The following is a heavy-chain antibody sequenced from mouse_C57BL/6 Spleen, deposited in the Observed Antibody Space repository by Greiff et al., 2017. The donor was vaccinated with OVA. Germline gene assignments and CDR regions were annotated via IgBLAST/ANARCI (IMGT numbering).Heavy chain of an antibody. CDR3: ARSTINYGSSYYAMDY. V-gene: IGHV1-50*01. Sequence: QVQLQQPGAELVKPGASVKLSCKASGYTFTSYWMQWVKQRPGQGLEWIGEIDPSDSYTNYNQKFKGKATLTVDTSSSTAYMQRSSLTSEDSAVYYCARSTINYGSSYYAMDYWGQGTSVTVSS. J-gene: IGHJ4*01. D-gene: IGHD1-1*01. CDR2: IDPSDSYT. CDR1: GYTFTSYW.